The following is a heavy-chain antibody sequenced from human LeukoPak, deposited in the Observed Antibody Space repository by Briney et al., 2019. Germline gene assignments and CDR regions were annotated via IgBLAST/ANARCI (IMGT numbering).Heavy chain of an antibody. CDR2: IYSSGST. Sequence: SETLSLTCTVSGGSISGYYWSWIRQPAGKGLEWIGRIYSSGSTNYNPSLKSRITMSVDTSKNQFSLKLSSVTAADTALYYCARDSSGWLGVDYWGQGTLVTVSS. CDR3: ARDSSGWLGVDY. J-gene: IGHJ4*02. D-gene: IGHD6-25*01. V-gene: IGHV4-4*07. CDR1: GGSISGYY.